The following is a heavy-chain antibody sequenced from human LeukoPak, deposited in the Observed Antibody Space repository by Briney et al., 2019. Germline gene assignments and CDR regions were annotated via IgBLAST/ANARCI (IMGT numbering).Heavy chain of an antibody. V-gene: IGHV4-39*07. Sequence: SETLSLTCTVSGGSISSSNYYWGWIRQPPGKGLEWIGSIYYSGSTYYNPSLKRRITISVDTSKNPFSLKLSSVTAADTAVYYCARGPNYYDSSGYPIQHWGQGTLVTVSS. CDR2: IYYSGST. CDR1: GGSISSSNYY. J-gene: IGHJ1*01. CDR3: ARGPNYYDSSGYPIQH. D-gene: IGHD3-22*01.